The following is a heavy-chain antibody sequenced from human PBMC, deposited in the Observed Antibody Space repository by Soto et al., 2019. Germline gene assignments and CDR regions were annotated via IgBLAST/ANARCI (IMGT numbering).Heavy chain of an antibody. Sequence: GGSLRLSCVASGFISSNFGMHWVRQAPGKGLEWVAVISSDEKIKQYADSVRGRFAISRDNSKNTLYLQMTSLRAEDTAIYYCARGLRSVLDYWGQGTLVTVSS. J-gene: IGHJ4*02. V-gene: IGHV3-33*01. CDR1: GFISSNFG. CDR3: ARGLRSVLDY. CDR2: ISSDEKIK. D-gene: IGHD6-6*01.